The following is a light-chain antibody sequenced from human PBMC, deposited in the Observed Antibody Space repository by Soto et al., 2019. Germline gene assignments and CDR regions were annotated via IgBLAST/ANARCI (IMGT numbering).Light chain of an antibody. CDR2: GVT. Sequence: QSVLTQPTSVSRTPGHSITISCTVNHHDIGTYDYVSWYQQHPGRAPRLLIYGVTTRPSGIPDRFSASKSVLTASLTLSGLQPEDEADSYRSSFTSSRIEGFGPGTKGT. CDR1: HHDIGTYDY. V-gene: IGLV2-14*01. J-gene: IGLJ1*01. CDR3: SSFTSSRIEG.